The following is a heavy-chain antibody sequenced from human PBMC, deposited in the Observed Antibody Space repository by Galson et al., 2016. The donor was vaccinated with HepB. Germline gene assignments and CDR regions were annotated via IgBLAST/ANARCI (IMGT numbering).Heavy chain of an antibody. D-gene: IGHD6-19*01. Sequence: SLRLSCAASGFTFRSYGMSWVRQVPGKGLEWVSTISGDGASTYYADSVKGRFSISRDNSRTTLDLRMHSLRGEDTALYYCAKDPYYSSGWGAFESWGQGTLVTVSS. CDR2: ISGDGAST. CDR3: AKDPYYSSGWGAFES. J-gene: IGHJ4*02. CDR1: GFTFRSYG. V-gene: IGHV3-23*01.